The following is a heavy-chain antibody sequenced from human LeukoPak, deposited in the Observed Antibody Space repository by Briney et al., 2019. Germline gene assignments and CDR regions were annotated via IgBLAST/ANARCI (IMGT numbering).Heavy chain of an antibody. V-gene: IGHV3-7*01. J-gene: IGHJ4*02. CDR2: IKLDGSEQ. D-gene: IGHD1-26*01. Sequence: GGSLRLSCADSGLTISNNWMSWVRQAPGKGLEWVANIKLDGSEQYYVDSVKGRFTISRDNGKNLLYLQMNSLRAEDTAVYYCAKSIEWELPAAYWGQGTLVTVSS. CDR1: GLTISNNW. CDR3: AKSIEWELPAAY.